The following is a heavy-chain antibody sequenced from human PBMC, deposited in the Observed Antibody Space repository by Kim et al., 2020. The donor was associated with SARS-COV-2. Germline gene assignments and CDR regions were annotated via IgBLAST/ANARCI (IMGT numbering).Heavy chain of an antibody. CDR1: GYTFTSYY. CDR2: INPSGGST. J-gene: IGHJ6*02. CDR3: ARGLNGGYDPDGSTNYYGMDV. Sequence: ASVKVSCKASGYTFTSYYMHWVRQAPGQGLEWMGIINPSGGSTSYAQKFQGRVTMTRDTSTSTVYMELSSLRSEDTAVYYCARGLNGGYDPDGSTNYYGMDVWGQGTTVTVSS. V-gene: IGHV1-46*01. D-gene: IGHD5-12*01.